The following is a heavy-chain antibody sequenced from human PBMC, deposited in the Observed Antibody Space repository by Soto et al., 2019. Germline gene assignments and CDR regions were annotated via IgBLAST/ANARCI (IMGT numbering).Heavy chain of an antibody. CDR3: ARIIGYCRNNDCSWTFDI. Sequence: PXESPKISCHTSGNSFISYWFALVRQKPGKGLEWMGTFYPGDSTSTYSPSFQGQVTISVDKSISTAYLHLSSLKASDTAMYYCARIIGYCRNNDCSWTFDIWGQGTTVTVSS. J-gene: IGHJ3*02. CDR1: GNSFISYW. CDR2: FYPGDSTS. D-gene: IGHD2-2*03. V-gene: IGHV5-51*01.